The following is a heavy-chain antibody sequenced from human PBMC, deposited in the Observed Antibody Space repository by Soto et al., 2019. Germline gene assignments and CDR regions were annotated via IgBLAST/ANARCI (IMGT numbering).Heavy chain of an antibody. CDR1: GYTFTRYG. Sequence: QGHLVQSGAEVKKPGASVKVSCKASGYTFTRYGISWVRQAPGQGLEWMGWISGYNGDTNYAQNLQDRVTMTIDTSTNTAYMELRSLKSDDTAVYYCAKNGRPPYYYYGLDVWGQGTTVTVSS. D-gene: IGHD2-8*01. CDR2: ISGYNGDT. V-gene: IGHV1-18*01. CDR3: AKNGRPPYYYYGLDV. J-gene: IGHJ6*02.